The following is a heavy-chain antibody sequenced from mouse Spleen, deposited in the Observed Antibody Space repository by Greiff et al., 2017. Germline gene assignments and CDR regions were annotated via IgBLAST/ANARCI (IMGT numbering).Heavy chain of an antibody. V-gene: IGHV1-54*01. CDR1: GYAFTNYL. CDR2: INPGSGGT. CDR3: ARRDYGNYHFDY. D-gene: IGHD2-1*01. J-gene: IGHJ2*01. Sequence: VQLQQSGAELVRPGTSVKVSCKASGYAFTNYLIEWVKQRPGQGLEWIGVINPGSGGTNYNEKFKGKATLTADKSSSTAYMQLSSLTSEDSAVYYCARRDYGNYHFDYWGQGTTLTVSS.